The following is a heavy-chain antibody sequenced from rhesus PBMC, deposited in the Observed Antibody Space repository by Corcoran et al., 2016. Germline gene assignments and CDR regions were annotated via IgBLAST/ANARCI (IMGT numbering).Heavy chain of an antibody. CDR2: ISSGGSN. J-gene: IGHJ4*01. CDR3: ARRSGVMTRFDY. CDR1: GYSISSGYA. Sequence: QVQLQASGPGLVKPSATLSLTCAVSGYSISSGYAWGWIRQPPGKGLEWIGHISSGGSNYLNPSLKSRVTLSVDTSKNQFSLKLSSVTAADTAVYYCARRSGVMTRFDYWGQGVLVTVSS. V-gene: IGHV4S14*01. D-gene: IGHD3-22*01.